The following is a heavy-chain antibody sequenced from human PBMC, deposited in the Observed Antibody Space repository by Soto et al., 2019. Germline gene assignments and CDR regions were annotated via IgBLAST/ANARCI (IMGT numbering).Heavy chain of an antibody. CDR2: IKSKSAGGST. CDR3: SHGFYQYFAS. D-gene: IGHD2-2*01. Sequence: GGSLRLSCAASGFTLSSYWMHWVRQAPGKGLVWVGRIKSKSAGGSTDYATPVKGRFTISRDDSENTLYLQMNSLKIEDTAVYYCSHGFYQYFASWGQGTLVTVSS. V-gene: IGHV3-15*07. CDR1: GFTLSSYW. J-gene: IGHJ4*02.